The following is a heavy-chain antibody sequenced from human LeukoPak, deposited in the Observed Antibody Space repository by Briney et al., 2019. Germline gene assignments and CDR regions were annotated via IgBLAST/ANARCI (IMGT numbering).Heavy chain of an antibody. CDR2: ISSSSSYI. D-gene: IGHD3-22*01. CDR3: ARSISSGYYVY. Sequence: GGSLRLSCAASGFTFSSYSMNWVRQAPGKGLEWVSSISSSSSYIYYADSVKGRFTISRDNAKNSLYLQMNSLRAEDTAVYYCARSISSGYYVYWGQGTLVTVSS. CDR1: GFTFSSYS. V-gene: IGHV3-21*01. J-gene: IGHJ4*02.